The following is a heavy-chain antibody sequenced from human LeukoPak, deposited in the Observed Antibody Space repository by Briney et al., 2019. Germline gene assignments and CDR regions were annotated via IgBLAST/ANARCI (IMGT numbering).Heavy chain of an antibody. J-gene: IGHJ4*02. V-gene: IGHV1-69*01. CDR1: GGTFSSYA. CDR2: IIPIFGTA. CDR3: ARLKYCTNGVCYAGFDY. D-gene: IGHD2-8*01. Sequence: SVKVSCKASGGTFSSYAISWVRQAPGQGLEWMGGIIPIFGTANYAQKFQGRVTITADESTSTAYMELSSLRSEDTAVYYCARLKYCTNGVCYAGFDYWGQGTLVTVSS.